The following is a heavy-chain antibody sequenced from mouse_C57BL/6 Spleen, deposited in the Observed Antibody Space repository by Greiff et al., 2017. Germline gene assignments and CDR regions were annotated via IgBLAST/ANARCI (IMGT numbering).Heavy chain of an antibody. CDR3: ARLSTVVATEYFDV. CDR1: GYTFTSYW. Sequence: QVQLQQPGAELVKPGASVKMSCKASGYTFTSYWITWVKQRPGQGLEWIGDIYPGSGSTNYNEKFKSKATLTVDTSSSTAYMQLCSLTSEDSAVYYCARLSTVVATEYFDVWGTGTTVTVSS. V-gene: IGHV1-55*01. J-gene: IGHJ1*03. D-gene: IGHD1-1*01. CDR2: IYPGSGST.